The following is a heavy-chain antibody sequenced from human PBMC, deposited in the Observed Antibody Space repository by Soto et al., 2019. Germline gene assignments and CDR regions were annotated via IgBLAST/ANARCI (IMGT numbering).Heavy chain of an antibody. J-gene: IGHJ4*02. V-gene: IGHV3-33*01. Sequence: GGSLRLSCAASGFTFSSYGMHWVRQAPGKGLEWVAVIWYDGSNKYYADSVKGRFTISRDNSKNTLYLQMNSLRAEDTAVYYCASTTVTNYFDYWGQGTLVTVSS. CDR3: ASTTVTNYFDY. D-gene: IGHD4-17*01. CDR2: IWYDGSNK. CDR1: GFTFSSYG.